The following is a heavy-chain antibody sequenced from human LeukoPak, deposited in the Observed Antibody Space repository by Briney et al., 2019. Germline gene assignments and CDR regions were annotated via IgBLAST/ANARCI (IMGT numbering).Heavy chain of an antibody. CDR3: ARDLTLYALDY. D-gene: IGHD2-2*01. CDR2: IYYSGST. J-gene: IGHJ4*02. V-gene: IGHV4-39*07. CDR1: GGSISSSSYY. Sequence: PSETLSLTCTVSGGSISSSSYYWGWIRQPPGKGLEWIGSIYYSGSTYYNPSLKSRVTISVDTSKNQFSLKLSSVTAADTAVYYCARDLTLYALDYWGQGTLVTVSS.